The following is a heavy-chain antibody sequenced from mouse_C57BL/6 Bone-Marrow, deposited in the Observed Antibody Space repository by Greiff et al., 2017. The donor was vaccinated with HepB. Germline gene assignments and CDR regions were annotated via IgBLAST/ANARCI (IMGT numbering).Heavy chain of an antibody. CDR3: ARGTNTTVVATDYYAMDY. Sequence: QVQLKQPGAELVKPGASVKMSCKASGYTFTSYWITWVKQRPGQGLEWIGDIYPGSGSTNYNEKFKSKATLTVDTSSSTAYMQLSSLTSEDSAVYYCARGTNTTVVATDYYAMDYWGQGTSVTVSS. V-gene: IGHV1-55*01. D-gene: IGHD1-1*01. J-gene: IGHJ4*01. CDR2: IYPGSGST. CDR1: GYTFTSYW.